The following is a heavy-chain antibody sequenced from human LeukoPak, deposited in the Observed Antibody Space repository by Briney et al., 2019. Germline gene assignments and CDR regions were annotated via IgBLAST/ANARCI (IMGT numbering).Heavy chain of an antibody. CDR3: ARDYSPDHFDY. CDR1: GYTFTGYY. CDR2: INPNSGGT. J-gene: IGHJ4*02. V-gene: IGHV1-2*02. Sequence: AAVKVSCKASGYTFTGYYMHWVRQAPVQGLEWMGWINPNSGGTNYAQKFQGRVTMTRDTSISTAYMELSRLRSDDTAVYYCARDYSPDHFDYWGQGTLVTVSS. D-gene: IGHD2-21*01.